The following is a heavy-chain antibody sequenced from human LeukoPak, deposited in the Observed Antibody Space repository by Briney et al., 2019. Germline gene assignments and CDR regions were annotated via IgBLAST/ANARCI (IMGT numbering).Heavy chain of an antibody. J-gene: IGHJ4*02. CDR1: GGSISSTSYY. D-gene: IGHD3-22*01. V-gene: IGHV4-39*01. CDR2: VYFSGRT. Sequence: RPSETLSLTCTVSGGSISSTSYYWGWIPQPPGKELEWLGSVYFSGRTNDNPSLKRRVTISVDTSKTQFSLKLRSVTAADTAVYYCASLQSYYYDSSGYYFSSGYDFDYWGQGTLVTVSS. CDR3: ASLQSYYYDSSGYYFSSGYDFDY.